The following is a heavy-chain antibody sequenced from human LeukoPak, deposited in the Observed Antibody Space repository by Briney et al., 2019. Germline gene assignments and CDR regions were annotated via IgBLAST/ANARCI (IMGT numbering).Heavy chain of an antibody. D-gene: IGHD6-19*01. CDR3: AKDMNSWRDGSGLGDYFDY. J-gene: IGHJ4*02. CDR1: GLTFSSYA. V-gene: IGHV3-23*01. Sequence: GGSLRLSCAASGLTFSSYAMSWVRQAPGKGLEWVSGTSGSGRSIHYADSVKGRFTISRDNSKNTLYLQMSSLRADDTAVYYCAKDMNSWRDGSGLGDYFDYWGQGTLVTVSS. CDR2: TSGSGRSI.